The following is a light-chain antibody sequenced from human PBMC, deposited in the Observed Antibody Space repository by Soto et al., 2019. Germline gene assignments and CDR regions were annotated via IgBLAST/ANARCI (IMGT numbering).Light chain of an antibody. J-gene: IGKJ4*01. CDR1: QSVGSY. Sequence: EIVLTQSPATLSLSPGERVTLSCRASQSVGSYLAWYHQKPGQAPRLLIYDASNRAPGIPARFRGSGSGTDFTLTISSLEPEDFAVYYCQQRSNWPLTFGGGTKVEIK. CDR3: QQRSNWPLT. V-gene: IGKV3-11*01. CDR2: DAS.